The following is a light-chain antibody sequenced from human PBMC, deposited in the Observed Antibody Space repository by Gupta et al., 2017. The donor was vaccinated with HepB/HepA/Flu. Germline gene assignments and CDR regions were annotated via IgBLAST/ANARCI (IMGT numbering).Light chain of an antibody. Sequence: DIVMTQTPDSLAVSLGERATINCKSSQSVLYSSNNKNYLAWYQHKPGQPPKVLIYWASTRESGVPDRFSGSGSEIDFTLTISSLQAEDVAVYYCQQYYTSPYTFGQGTKLDIK. CDR1: QSVLYSSNNKNY. CDR3: QQYYTSPYT. V-gene: IGKV4-1*01. J-gene: IGKJ2*01. CDR2: WAS.